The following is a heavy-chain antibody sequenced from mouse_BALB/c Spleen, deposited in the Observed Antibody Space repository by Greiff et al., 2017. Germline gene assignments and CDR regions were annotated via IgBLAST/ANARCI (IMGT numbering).Heavy chain of an antibody. CDR3: TRGGGYYERGTSY. D-gene: IGHD2-3*01. CDR2: IYPSDSYT. V-gene: IGHV1-69*02. CDR1: GYTFTSYW. Sequence: QVQLQQPGAELVRPGASVKLSCKASGYTFTSYWINWVKQRPGQGLEWIGNIYPSDSYTNYNQKFKDKATLTVDKSSSTAYMQLSSPTSEDSAVYYCTRGGGYYERGTSYWGQGTLVTVSA. J-gene: IGHJ3*01.